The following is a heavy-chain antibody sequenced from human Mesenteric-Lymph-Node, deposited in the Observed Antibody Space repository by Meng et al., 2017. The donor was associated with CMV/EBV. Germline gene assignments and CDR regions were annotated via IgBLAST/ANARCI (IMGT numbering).Heavy chain of an antibody. V-gene: IGHV3-7*01. CDR1: GFTFSSYW. CDR2: IKQDGSEK. J-gene: IGHJ6*02. D-gene: IGHD2-2*02. Sequence: LSLTCAASGFTFSSYWMSWVRQAPGKGLEWVANIKQDGSEKYYVDSVKGRFTISRDNAKNSLYLQMNSLRAEDTAVYYCARDIVLVVPAAIRGGDNYYYYYGMDVWGQGTTVTVSS. CDR3: ARDIVLVVPAAIRGGDNYYYYYGMDV.